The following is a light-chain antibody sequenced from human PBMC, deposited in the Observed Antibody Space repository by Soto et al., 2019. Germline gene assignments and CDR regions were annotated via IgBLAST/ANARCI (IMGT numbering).Light chain of an antibody. V-gene: IGKV3-15*01. CDR2: GAS. CDR3: QQCDSWPPT. J-gene: IGKJ4*01. CDR1: QSVSSN. Sequence: EIVMTQSPATLSVSPGERATLSCRASQSVSSNLAWYQQKPGQAPRLLIHGASNTALGIPARFSGSGSGTEFTLTISSLQSEDFAVYYCQQCDSWPPTFGGGTKVEIK.